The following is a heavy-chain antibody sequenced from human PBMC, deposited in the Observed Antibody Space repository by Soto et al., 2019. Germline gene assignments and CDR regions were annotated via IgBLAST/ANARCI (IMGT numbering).Heavy chain of an antibody. J-gene: IGHJ5*01. CDR2: IYYTGTT. Sequence: PSETLSLTCTGSLVSISSRNYYWILIRHPPVKGLDWLGYIYYTGTTHYNPSVKSRVNISLDTSKEHSSLNLSSVTAAETAIYYCATVPHAYGTNWIDSWGQGTLVTVSS. V-gene: IGHV4-30-4*01. CDR3: ATVPHAYGTNWIDS. CDR1: LVSISSRNYY. D-gene: IGHD1-7*01.